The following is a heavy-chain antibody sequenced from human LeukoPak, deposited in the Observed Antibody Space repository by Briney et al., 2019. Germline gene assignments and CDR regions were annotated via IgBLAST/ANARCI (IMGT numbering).Heavy chain of an antibody. CDR3: AKHGYCSGISCFFDF. V-gene: IGHV3-23*01. Sequence: GGSLRLSCAASGFTFSSYAMSWLRQAPGKGLEWVSGISGSGPYTFYTDSVKGRFTISRDSSKNTLYLQMNSLRAEDTALYYCAKHGYCSGISCFFDFWGQGTLVTVSS. J-gene: IGHJ4*02. CDR2: ISGSGPYT. D-gene: IGHD2-2*03. CDR1: GFTFSSYA.